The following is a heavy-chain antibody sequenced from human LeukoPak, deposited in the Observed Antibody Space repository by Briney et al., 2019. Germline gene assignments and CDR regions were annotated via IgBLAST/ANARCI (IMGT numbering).Heavy chain of an antibody. V-gene: IGHV3-23*01. CDR1: GFTFSSYS. D-gene: IGHD6-19*01. CDR2: ISGSGGST. Sequence: GGSLRLSCAASGFTFSSYSMNWVRQAPGKGLEWVSGISGSGGSTYYADSVKGRFTISREDSKNTLYLQMNSLRAEDTAVYYCAKTSGWSPMYYFDYWGQGTLVTVSS. J-gene: IGHJ4*02. CDR3: AKTSGWSPMYYFDY.